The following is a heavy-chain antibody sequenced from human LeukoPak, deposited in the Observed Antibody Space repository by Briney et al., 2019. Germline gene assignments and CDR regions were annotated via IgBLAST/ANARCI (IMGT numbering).Heavy chain of an antibody. Sequence: SQTLSLTCAISGDSVSGKSVAWNWIRQSPSRGLEWLGRTFYRSKWSSEYATSMKGRITINPDTSKNQFSLQLISVTPEDTAVYYCAKEYCSNSVCHSLDYWGQGTLVTVSS. V-gene: IGHV6-1*01. CDR1: GDSVSGKSVA. J-gene: IGHJ4*02. D-gene: IGHD2-8*01. CDR3: AKEYCSNSVCHSLDY. CDR2: TFYRSKWSS.